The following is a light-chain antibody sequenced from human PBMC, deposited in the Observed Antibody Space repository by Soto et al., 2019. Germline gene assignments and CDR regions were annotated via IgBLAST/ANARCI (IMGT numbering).Light chain of an antibody. CDR2: GAS. J-gene: IGKJ1*01. CDR3: QQYGSSGT. CDR1: QSVSNNY. V-gene: IGKV3-20*01. Sequence: EIVLTQSPGTLSRSPGERSTLSCRASQSVSNNYLAWYQQKPGQAPGLLIYGASNRATGIPDRFSGSGSGTDFTLTISRLGPEDFAVYYCQQYGSSGTFGQGTKVDIK.